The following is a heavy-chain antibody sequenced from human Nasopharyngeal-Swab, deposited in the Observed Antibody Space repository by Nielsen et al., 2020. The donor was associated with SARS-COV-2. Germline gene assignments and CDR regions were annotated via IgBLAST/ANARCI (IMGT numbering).Heavy chain of an antibody. CDR2: IYYSGST. D-gene: IGHD6-13*01. CDR1: GGSISSGGYY. CDR3: ALEGYSSSWYGYFQH. J-gene: IGHJ1*01. V-gene: IGHV4-31*03. Sequence: SETLSLTCTVAGGSISSGGYYWSWIRQHPGKGLEWIGYIYYSGSTYYNPSLKSRVTISVDTSKNQFSLKLSAVTAADTAVYYCALEGYSSSWYGYFQHWGQGTLVTVSS.